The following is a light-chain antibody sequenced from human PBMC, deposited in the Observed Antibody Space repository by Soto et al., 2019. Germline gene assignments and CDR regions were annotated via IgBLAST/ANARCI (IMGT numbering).Light chain of an antibody. J-gene: IGKJ4*01. Sequence: IQMTQSPSTLSACVGDRATITCRASQSIRSWLAWYQQKPGKAPKLLIYDASTLQSGVPSRFSGSGSGTEFTLTINSLQPDDLATYYCQQYNTYSTFGGGTKVDIK. V-gene: IGKV1-5*01. CDR2: DAS. CDR3: QQYNTYST. CDR1: QSIRSW.